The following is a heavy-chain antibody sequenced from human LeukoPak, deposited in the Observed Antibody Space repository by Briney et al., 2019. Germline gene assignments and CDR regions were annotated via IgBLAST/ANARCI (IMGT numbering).Heavy chain of an antibody. CDR2: IYYSGST. Sequence: SETLSLTCTVSGGSISSYYWSWIRQPPGKGLEWIGYIYYSGSTNYNPSLKSRVTISVDTSKNQFSLKLSSVTAADTAVYYCARYRHKTLNQNDYGDYTPHGMDVWGQGTTVTVSS. V-gene: IGHV4-59*01. D-gene: IGHD4-17*01. CDR3: ARYRHKTLNQNDYGDYTPHGMDV. J-gene: IGHJ6*02. CDR1: GGSISSYY.